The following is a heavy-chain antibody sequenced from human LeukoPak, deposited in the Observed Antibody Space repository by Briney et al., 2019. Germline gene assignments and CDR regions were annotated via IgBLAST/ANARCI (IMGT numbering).Heavy chain of an antibody. D-gene: IGHD1-26*01. Sequence: GGSLRLSCAASGFTFSSYGMHWVRQAPGKGLEWVAVISYDGSNKYYADSVKGRFTISRDNSKNTLYLQMNSLRAEDTAVYYCAKSVGATLFDYWGQGTLVTVSS. V-gene: IGHV3-30*18. CDR2: ISYDGSNK. CDR1: GFTFSSYG. CDR3: AKSVGATLFDY. J-gene: IGHJ4*02.